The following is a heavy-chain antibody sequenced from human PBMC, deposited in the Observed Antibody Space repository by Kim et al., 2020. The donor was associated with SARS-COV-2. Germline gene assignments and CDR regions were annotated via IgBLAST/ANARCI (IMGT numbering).Heavy chain of an antibody. CDR3: AKDRRLYYDFLGGYDRPGDGMDV. J-gene: IGHJ6*02. Sequence: GGSLRLSCAASGFTFSSYAMSWVRQAPGKGLEWVSGISGSGGSTYYADSVKGRFTISRDNSKNTLYLQMNSLRAEDTAVYYCAKDRRLYYDFLGGYDRPGDGMDVWGQGTTVTVSS. V-gene: IGHV3-23*01. CDR1: GFTFSSYA. CDR2: ISGSGGST. D-gene: IGHD3-3*01.